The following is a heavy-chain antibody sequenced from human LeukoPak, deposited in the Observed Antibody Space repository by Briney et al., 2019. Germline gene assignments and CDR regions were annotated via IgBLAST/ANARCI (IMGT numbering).Heavy chain of an antibody. CDR3: ARGMVVDGTPGGDAFDL. CDR2: IKTLISAYT. J-gene: IGHJ3*01. V-gene: IGHV3-21*04. Sequence: GGSLRLSCAASGFSISEFGMNWVRQAPGKGLEWVSSIKTLISAYTYHADSVKGRFTISRDIAENSLYLEMNSLRVEDTAIYFCARGMVVDGTPGGDAFDLWGPGTMVTVSS. D-gene: IGHD2-15*01. CDR1: GFSISEFG.